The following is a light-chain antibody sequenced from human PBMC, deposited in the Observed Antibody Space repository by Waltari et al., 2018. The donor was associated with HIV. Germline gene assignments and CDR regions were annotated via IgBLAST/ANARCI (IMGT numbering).Light chain of an antibody. J-gene: IGKJ5*01. CDR2: LAS. V-gene: IGKV1-39*01. CDR3: QQTYSPPRT. CDR1: QPIDNY. Sequence: DIRMTQSPPSLSPSIGDKITFTCRASQPIDNYLNWYQNKPGQVPKLLIYLASTLYSGVPPRFSGSGSGTSFSLTLSGVQPEDVATYFCQQTYSPPRTFGQGTRLE.